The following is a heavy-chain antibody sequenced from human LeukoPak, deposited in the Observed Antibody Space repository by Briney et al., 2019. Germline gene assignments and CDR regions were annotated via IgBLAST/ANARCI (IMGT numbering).Heavy chain of an antibody. V-gene: IGHV3-23*01. D-gene: IGHD3-22*01. CDR1: GFTFSSYG. J-gene: IGHJ3*02. CDR3: AKGRNYYDSSGFYAFDI. Sequence: PGGSLRLSCAASGFTFSSYGMSWVRQAPGKGLEWVSAISGSGGSTYYADSVKGRFTISRDNSKNTLYLQMNSLRAEDTAVYYCAKGRNYYDSSGFYAFDIWGQGTMVTVSS. CDR2: ISGSGGST.